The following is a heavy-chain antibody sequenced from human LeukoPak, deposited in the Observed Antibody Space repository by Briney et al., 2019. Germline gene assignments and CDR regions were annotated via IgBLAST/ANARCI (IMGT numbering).Heavy chain of an antibody. J-gene: IGHJ4*02. CDR3: ARRTVVLDY. V-gene: IGHV4-59*08. CDR1: GVSISGYY. D-gene: IGHD4-23*01. Sequence: SETLSLTCTVSGVSISGYYWSWVRQPPGKGLEWIGYIYYSGSTTYNPSLVGRVTISVDTSKDQFSLKLRSVTAADTAVYFCARRTVVLDYWGQGTLVTVSS. CDR2: IYYSGST.